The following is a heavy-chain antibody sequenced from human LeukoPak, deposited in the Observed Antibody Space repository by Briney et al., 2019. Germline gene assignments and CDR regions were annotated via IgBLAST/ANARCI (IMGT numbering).Heavy chain of an antibody. CDR1: GFTFRIYW. CDR3: ARDRWSYDPQGGFDC. D-gene: IGHD3-22*01. Sequence: GESLRLSCAASGFTFRIYWMSWVRQAPGKGLEWVANIKQDGSERYYVDSVKGRFTLSRDNAKNSLYLQMNSLRAEDTAVYYCARDRWSYDPQGGFDCWGQGTLVTVSS. V-gene: IGHV3-7*03. CDR2: IKQDGSER. J-gene: IGHJ4*02.